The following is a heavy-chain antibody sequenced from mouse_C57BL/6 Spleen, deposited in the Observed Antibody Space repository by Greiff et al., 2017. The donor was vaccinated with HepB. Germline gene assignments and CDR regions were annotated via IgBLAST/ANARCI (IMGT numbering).Heavy chain of an antibody. D-gene: IGHD4-1*01. Sequence: QVQLQQPGAELVMPGASVKLSCKASGYTFTSYWMPWVKQRPGQGLEWIGEIDPSDSYTNYNQKFKGKSTLTVDKSSSTAYMQLSSLTSEDSAVYYCARSWESFFDYWGQGTTLTVSS. CDR1: GYTFTSYW. V-gene: IGHV1-69*01. CDR2: IDPSDSYT. J-gene: IGHJ2*01. CDR3: ARSWESFFDY.